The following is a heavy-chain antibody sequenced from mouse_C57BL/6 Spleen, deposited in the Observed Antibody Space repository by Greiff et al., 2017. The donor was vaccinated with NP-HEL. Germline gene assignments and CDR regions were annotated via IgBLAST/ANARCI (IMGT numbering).Heavy chain of an antibody. J-gene: IGHJ3*01. CDR2: FYPGSGSI. V-gene: IGHV1-62-2*01. CDR1: GYTFTEYT. CDR3: ARHEEPYYDYVQAWFAY. Sequence: QLQQSGAELVKPGASVKLSCKASGYTFTEYTIHWVKQRSGQGLEWIGWFYPGSGSIKYNEKFKDKATLTADKSSSTVYMELSRLTSEDSAVYFCARHEEPYYDYVQAWFAYWGQGTLVTVSA. D-gene: IGHD2-4*01.